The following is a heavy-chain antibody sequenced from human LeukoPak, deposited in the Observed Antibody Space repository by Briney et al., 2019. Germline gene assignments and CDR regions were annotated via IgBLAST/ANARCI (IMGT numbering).Heavy chain of an antibody. Sequence: GGSLRLSCAVFGFTVSSNYMSWVRQAPGKGLEWVSVIFSGGSTYYADSVKGRFTISRDDSKNKVYLQMNSLRAEDTSVYFCARGGESSGYYYADYWGQGTLVTVSS. CDR2: IFSGGST. V-gene: IGHV3-66*01. CDR3: ARGGESSGYYYADY. D-gene: IGHD3-22*01. CDR1: GFTVSSNY. J-gene: IGHJ4*02.